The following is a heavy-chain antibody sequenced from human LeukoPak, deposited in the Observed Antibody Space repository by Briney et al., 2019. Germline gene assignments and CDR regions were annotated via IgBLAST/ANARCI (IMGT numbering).Heavy chain of an antibody. CDR1: GGTFSSYA. D-gene: IGHD3-10*01. CDR2: IIPIFGTA. J-gene: IGHJ4*02. V-gene: IGHV1-69*13. Sequence: ASVKVSCKASGGTFSSYAISWVRQAPGQGLEWMGGIIPIFGTANYAQKFQGRITITADESTSTAYMELSSLRSEDTAVYYCARDPGELSQYYFDYWGQGTLVTVSS. CDR3: ARDPGELSQYYFDY.